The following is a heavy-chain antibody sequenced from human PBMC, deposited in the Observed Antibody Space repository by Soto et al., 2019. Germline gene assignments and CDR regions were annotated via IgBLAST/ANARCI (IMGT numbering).Heavy chain of an antibody. CDR2: ISYDGSNK. J-gene: IGHJ4*02. CDR3: AKLGYCSGGRCFADFDS. D-gene: IGHD2-15*01. V-gene: IGHV3-30*18. Sequence: QVQLVESGGGVVQPGRSLSLSCAASGFTFSTYAMHWVRQAPGKGLEWVAVISYDGSNKNYVDSVKGRFTISRDNSKNTLYLQMNSLRAEDTAVYYCAKLGYCSGGRCFADFDSWGQGTLVTVSS. CDR1: GFTFSTYA.